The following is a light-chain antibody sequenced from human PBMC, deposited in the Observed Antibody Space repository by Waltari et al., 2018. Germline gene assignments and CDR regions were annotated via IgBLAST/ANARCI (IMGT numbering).Light chain of an antibody. V-gene: IGLV2-14*03. J-gene: IGLJ3*02. CDR1: SSDIGDYNS. CDR3: SSYTSSSTLV. CDR2: DVN. Sequence: QSGLTQPASVSGYPGQSITISCTGTSSDIGDYNSVSWYQQHPGKVPNLMIYDVNKRPSGVSNRFSGSKSGNTASLTISGLQAEDEADFYCSSYTSSSTLVFGGGTKLTVL.